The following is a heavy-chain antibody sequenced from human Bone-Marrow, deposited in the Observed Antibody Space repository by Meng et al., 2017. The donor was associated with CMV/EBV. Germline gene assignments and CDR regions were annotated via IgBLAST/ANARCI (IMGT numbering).Heavy chain of an antibody. CDR1: GFTFSSYW. V-gene: IGHV3-7*01. Sequence: GGSLRLSCAASGFTFSSYWMNWVRQAPGKGLEWVANIKQDGSEKYYVDSVKGRFTISRDNAKNSLYLQMSSLRAEDTAVYYCASDRVYSSGWSDFWGQGTLVTVSS. CDR3: ASDRVYSSGWSDF. D-gene: IGHD6-19*01. J-gene: IGHJ5*01. CDR2: IKQDGSEK.